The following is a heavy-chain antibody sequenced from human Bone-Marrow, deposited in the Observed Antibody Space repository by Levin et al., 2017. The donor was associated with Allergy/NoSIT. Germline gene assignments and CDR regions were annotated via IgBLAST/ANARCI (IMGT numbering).Heavy chain of an antibody. Sequence: GGSLRLSCVTSGFTFSSHWMSWVRQAPGKGLEWVANIKHDGSFESNVESVEGRFTISRDNVKNSLYLELNSLKAEDTAVYYCARWGEFTQLLDHWGQGTLVTVSS. V-gene: IGHV3-7*01. CDR2: IKHDGSFE. J-gene: IGHJ5*02. CDR1: GFTFSSHW. D-gene: IGHD3-10*01. CDR3: ARWGEFTQLLDH.